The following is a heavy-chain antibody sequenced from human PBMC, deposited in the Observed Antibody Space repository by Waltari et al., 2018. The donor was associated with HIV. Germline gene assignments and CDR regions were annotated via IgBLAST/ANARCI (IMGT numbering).Heavy chain of an antibody. CDR3: AMFYSGSGTYMSYFDY. CDR2: IFYSGST. CDR1: GGSISRSSYY. J-gene: IGHJ4*02. D-gene: IGHD3-10*01. V-gene: IGHV4-39*01. Sequence: QLQLQESGPGLVKPSATLSLTCPVSGGSISRSSYYWGWVRQPPGKGLEWIWSIFYSGSTYYNPSLKSRVTISVDTSNNQFSLKLRSVTAADTALYYCAMFYSGSGTYMSYFDYWGQGTLVTVSS.